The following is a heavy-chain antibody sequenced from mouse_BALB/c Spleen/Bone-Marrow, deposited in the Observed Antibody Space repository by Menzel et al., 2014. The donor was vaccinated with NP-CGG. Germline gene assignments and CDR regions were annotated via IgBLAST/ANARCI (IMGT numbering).Heavy chain of an antibody. Sequence: EVKLVESGAGLVKPGGSLKLSCAASGFTFSSYAMSWVCQTPEKRLGWVATISSGGSYIYYPDSVKGRFTISRDNAKNTLYLQMSSLRSEDTAMYYCARRYGNYGVMDYWGQGTSVTVSS. CDR1: GFTFSSYA. D-gene: IGHD2-10*02. CDR2: ISSGGSYI. J-gene: IGHJ4*01. V-gene: IGHV5-9-1*01. CDR3: ARRYGNYGVMDY.